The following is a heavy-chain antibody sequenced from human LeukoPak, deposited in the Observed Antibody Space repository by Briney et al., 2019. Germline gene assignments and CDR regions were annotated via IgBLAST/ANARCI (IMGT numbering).Heavy chain of an antibody. V-gene: IGHV3-30*03. CDR1: GFTFSNYD. Sequence: GGSLRLSCAASGFTFSNYDMSWVRQAPGKGLEWVALISSDGNDKLYGDSVKGRFTISRDDSKNTLYLQMNSLRAEDTAVYYCARGGLNWFDPWGQGTLVTVSS. CDR2: ISSDGNDK. J-gene: IGHJ5*02. CDR3: ARGGLNWFDP.